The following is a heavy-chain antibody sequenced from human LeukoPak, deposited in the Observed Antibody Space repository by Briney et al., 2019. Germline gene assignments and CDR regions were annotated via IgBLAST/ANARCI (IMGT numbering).Heavy chain of an antibody. CDR3: AVAYYYGSGAAFDI. CDR2: ISYDGSNK. D-gene: IGHD3-10*01. Sequence: PGGTLRLSCAASGFTFSSYGMHWVRQAPGKGLEWVAVISYDGSNKYYADSVQGRFTISRDNAKNSLYLQMNSLRAADTAVYYCAVAYYYGSGAAFDIWGQGTKVTVSS. V-gene: IGHV3-30*03. J-gene: IGHJ3*02. CDR1: GFTFSSYG.